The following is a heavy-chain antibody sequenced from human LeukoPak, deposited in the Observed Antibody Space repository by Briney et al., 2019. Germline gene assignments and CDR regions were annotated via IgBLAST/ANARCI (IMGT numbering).Heavy chain of an antibody. J-gene: IGHJ3*02. Sequence: SETLSLTCSVSGASISPSYWSWLRQPPGRGLEWIGYIYNSGTTNYNTSLASRVTISLDTSKNQFSLRLSSVSAVDAAVYYCARGPPDRADIWGQGTMVTVSS. V-gene: IGHV4-59*01. CDR1: GASISPSY. D-gene: IGHD3-16*02. CDR2: IYNSGTT. CDR3: ARGPPDRADI.